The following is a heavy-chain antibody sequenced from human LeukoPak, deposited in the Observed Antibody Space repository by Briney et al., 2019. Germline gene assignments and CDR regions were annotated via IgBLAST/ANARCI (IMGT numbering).Heavy chain of an antibody. CDR1: GGSISSYY. CDR2: IYYSGST. J-gene: IGHJ5*02. Sequence: SETLSLTCTVSGGSISSYYWSWIRQPPGKGLEWIGYIYYSGSTYYNPSLKSRVTISVHTSKNQFSLKLSSVTAADTAVYYCARDPYGDNWFDPWGQGTLVTVSS. V-gene: IGHV4-59*01. CDR3: ARDPYGDNWFDP. D-gene: IGHD4/OR15-4a*01.